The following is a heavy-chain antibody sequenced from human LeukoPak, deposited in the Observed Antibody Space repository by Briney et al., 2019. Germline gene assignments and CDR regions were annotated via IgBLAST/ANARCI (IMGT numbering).Heavy chain of an antibody. J-gene: IGHJ4*02. CDR3: ANRHDSSGYFFNY. CDR2: VSESGSNK. CDR1: GFTFTRYV. Sequence: GGSLRLSCVASGFTFTRYVMSWVRQAPGKGLEWVSSVSESGSNKYYADSVKGRFSISRDNSKNMLYLQMGSLRAEDTATYYCANRHDSSGYFFNYWGQGTLVTVSS. V-gene: IGHV3-23*01. D-gene: IGHD3-22*01.